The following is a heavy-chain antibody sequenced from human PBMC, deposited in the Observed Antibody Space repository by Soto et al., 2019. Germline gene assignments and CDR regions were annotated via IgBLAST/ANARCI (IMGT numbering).Heavy chain of an antibody. J-gene: IGHJ3*02. Sequence: QVQLQQWGAGLLKPSETLSLTCAVYVGSFSGYFWSWIRQPPGKGLEWIGEINHGGSTNYNSSLKSRVTISIDTSKNQFSLKLSSVTAADMAVYYCARGLCSSGSCYSGHPATFDIWGQGTLVTAYS. CDR3: ARGLCSSGSCYSGHPATFDI. CDR2: INHGGST. D-gene: IGHD2-15*01. V-gene: IGHV4-34*01. CDR1: VGSFSGYF.